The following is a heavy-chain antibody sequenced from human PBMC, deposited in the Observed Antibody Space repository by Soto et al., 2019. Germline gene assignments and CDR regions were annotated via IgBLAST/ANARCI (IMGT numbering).Heavy chain of an antibody. D-gene: IGHD2-2*01. CDR1: GFSFRYYG. CDR3: ARDTSTGNYYMDV. V-gene: IGHV3-48*01. Sequence: EVQLVESGGGLVQPGGSLRLSCAASGFSFRYYGMNWVRQAPGKGLGWVSYISTSSSKIYYADSVKGRFTISRDNAKNSLSLQMNSLRAADTAVYYCARDTSTGNYYMDVWGKGTTVTVSS. J-gene: IGHJ6*03. CDR2: ISTSSSKI.